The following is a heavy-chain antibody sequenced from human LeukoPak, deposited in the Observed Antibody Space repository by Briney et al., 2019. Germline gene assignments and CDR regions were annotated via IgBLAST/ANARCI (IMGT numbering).Heavy chain of an antibody. J-gene: IGHJ3*02. CDR2: VGGSGGST. V-gene: IGHV3-23*01. CDR3: AKDGYYYDSSGSYAFDI. Sequence: GRSLRLSWAASGFIFGRHAVSWVRLAPGEGMGWVLAVGGSGGSTYYADPVKGRFTISRDNSKNTLYLQMNSLRAEDTAVYYCAKDGYYYDSSGSYAFDIWGQGAMVTVSS. CDR1: GFIFGRHA. D-gene: IGHD3-22*01.